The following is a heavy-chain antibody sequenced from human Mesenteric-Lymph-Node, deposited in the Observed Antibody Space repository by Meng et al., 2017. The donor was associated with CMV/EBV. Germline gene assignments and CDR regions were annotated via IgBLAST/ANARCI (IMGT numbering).Heavy chain of an antibody. J-gene: IGHJ3*02. Sequence: GEFPKIPRAASGFTFSSYAMSWVRQAPGKGLEWVSTISGSGGGTYYADSVKGRFTISRDNSKNTLYLQMNSLRAEDTAVYYCARGFYSGSYGNAFDIWGQGTMVTVSS. CDR2: ISGSGGGT. D-gene: IGHD1-26*01. V-gene: IGHV3-23*01. CDR1: GFTFSSYA. CDR3: ARGFYSGSYGNAFDI.